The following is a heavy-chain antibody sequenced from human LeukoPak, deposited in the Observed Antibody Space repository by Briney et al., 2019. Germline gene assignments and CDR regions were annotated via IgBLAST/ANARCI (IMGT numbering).Heavy chain of an antibody. J-gene: IGHJ5*02. D-gene: IGHD6-19*01. CDR1: GFTFSSY. CDR3: GRDPGGYSRGWDWFDP. CDR2: ITFSSSYV. V-gene: IGHV3-21*01. Sequence: GGSLRLSCAASGFTFSSYMNWVRQAPGKGLEWISSITFSSSYVFYADSVKGRFTISRDNAKNSLYLQMNSLRAEDTAVYYCGRDPGGYSRGWDWFDPWGQGTLVTVSS.